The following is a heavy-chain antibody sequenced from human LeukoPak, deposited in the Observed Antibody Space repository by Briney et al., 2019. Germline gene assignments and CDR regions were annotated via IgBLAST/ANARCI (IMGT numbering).Heavy chain of an antibody. CDR2: ISGSGGST. J-gene: IGHJ4*02. D-gene: IGHD3-22*01. Sequence: GGSLRLSCAASGFTFGSYAMSWVRQAPGKGLEWVSAISGSGGSTYYADSVKGRFTISRDNSKNTLYLQMNSLRAEDTAVYYCAKALFRGYSYYFDYWGQGTLVTVSS. V-gene: IGHV3-23*01. CDR1: GFTFGSYA. CDR3: AKALFRGYSYYFDY.